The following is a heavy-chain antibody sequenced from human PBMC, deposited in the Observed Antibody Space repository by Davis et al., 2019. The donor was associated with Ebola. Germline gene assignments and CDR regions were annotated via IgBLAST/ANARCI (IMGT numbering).Heavy chain of an antibody. Sequence: GGSLRLSCAASGFTVTSNHMSWVRQAPGKGLEWVSVIYDHSTAYADSVRGRFIIPRDTSNNTLYLEMNSLRVDDTAVYYCATTQWLREFDNWGQGTQVTVSS. CDR3: ATTQWLREFDN. CDR1: GFTVTSNH. J-gene: IGHJ4*02. CDR2: IYDHST. V-gene: IGHV3-53*05. D-gene: IGHD6-19*01.